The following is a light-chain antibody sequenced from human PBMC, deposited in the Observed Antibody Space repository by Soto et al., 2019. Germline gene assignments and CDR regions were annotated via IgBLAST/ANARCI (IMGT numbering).Light chain of an antibody. CDR3: QQSYRTLT. J-gene: IGKJ1*01. Sequence: DIQMTQSPSSLSASVGDRVTITCRASQIINDYLNWYQQKPGKAPRLLIYAASSLQSGVPSRFSGSGSGTDFTLTISSLQPEDFGTYHCQQSYRTLTFGQGTKVDIK. V-gene: IGKV1-39*01. CDR2: AAS. CDR1: QIINDY.